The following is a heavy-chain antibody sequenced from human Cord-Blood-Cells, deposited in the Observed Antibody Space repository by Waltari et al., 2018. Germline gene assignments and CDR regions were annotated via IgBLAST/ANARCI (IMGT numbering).Heavy chain of an antibody. CDR1: GYTFTGYY. CDR3: AREIGGLGTTEYYFDY. V-gene: IGHV1-2*04. Sequence: QVQLVQSGAEVKKPGASVKVSCKASGYTFTGYYMHWVRQAPGQGLGWMGWITPNRWGTDSALKFQGWVTMTRDTSISTAYMELSRLRSDDTAVYYCAREIGGLGTTEYYFDYWGQGTLVTVSS. CDR2: ITPNRWGT. J-gene: IGHJ4*02. D-gene: IGHD1-1*01.